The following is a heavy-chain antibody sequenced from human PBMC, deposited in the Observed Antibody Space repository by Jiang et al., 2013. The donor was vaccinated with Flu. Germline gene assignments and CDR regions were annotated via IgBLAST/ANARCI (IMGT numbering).Heavy chain of an antibody. J-gene: IGHJ4*02. V-gene: IGHV1-24*01. CDR3: ATVEPPQEAVTSNRDYYLDS. CDR1: GYSVADLS. Sequence: SGAEVKKPGASVKVSCKVSGYSVADLSMHWVRQVPGKGLEWMGAFDPEDAETIYAQKFQGRFTMTEDTSTETAYMELSRLTSDDTAVYYCATVEPPQEAVTSNRDYYLDSWGQGTLVTVSS. D-gene: IGHD2-21*02. CDR2: FDPEDAET.